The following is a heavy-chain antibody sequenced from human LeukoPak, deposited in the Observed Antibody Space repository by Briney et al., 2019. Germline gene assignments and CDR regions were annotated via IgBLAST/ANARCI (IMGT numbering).Heavy chain of an antibody. CDR2: ISGSGGST. D-gene: IGHD3-10*01. CDR3: AKGVGDMVRGVSYYYYMDV. Sequence: SGGSLRLSCAASGFTFSSYGMSWVRQAPGKGLEWVSAISGSGGSTYYADSVKGRFTISRDNSKNTLYLQMNSLRAEDTAVYYCAKGVGDMVRGVSYYYYMDVWGKGTTVTISS. J-gene: IGHJ6*03. CDR1: GFTFSSYG. V-gene: IGHV3-23*01.